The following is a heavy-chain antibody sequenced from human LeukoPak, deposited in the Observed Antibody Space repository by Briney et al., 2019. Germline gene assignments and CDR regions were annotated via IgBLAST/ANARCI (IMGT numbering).Heavy chain of an antibody. Sequence: SETLSLTCAVYGGSFSGYYWSWIRQPPGKGLEWTGEINHSGSTNYNPSLKSRVTISVDTSKNQFSLKLSSVTAADTAVYYCARGRRLLLNAFDIWGQGTMVTVSS. D-gene: IGHD3-22*01. V-gene: IGHV4-34*01. CDR3: ARGRRLLLNAFDI. CDR2: INHSGST. J-gene: IGHJ3*02. CDR1: GGSFSGYY.